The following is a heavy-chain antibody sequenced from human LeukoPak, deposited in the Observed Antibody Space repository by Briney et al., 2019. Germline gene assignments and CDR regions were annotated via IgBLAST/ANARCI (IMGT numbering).Heavy chain of an antibody. D-gene: IGHD3-3*01. J-gene: IGHJ4*02. CDR1: GYTFSSYW. Sequence: GESLRISCKGSGYTFSSYWIGWVRQMPGKGLEWMGIIYPGDSDTRYSPSLQGQVTISVDTSIGTAYLQWSSLKTSNTAIYYCARQNDFRLDYWGQGTLVTVSS. V-gene: IGHV5-51*01. CDR2: IYPGDSDT. CDR3: ARQNDFRLDY.